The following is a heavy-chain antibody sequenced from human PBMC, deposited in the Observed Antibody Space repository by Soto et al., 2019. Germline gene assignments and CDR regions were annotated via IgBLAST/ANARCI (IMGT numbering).Heavy chain of an antibody. J-gene: IGHJ4*02. CDR3: VSQRTTVPTQAYFDY. D-gene: IGHD4-17*01. CDR1: GGSVTNSTYY. Sequence: SETLSLTCTLTGGSVTNSTYYWRWIRQSPGKGLEWIGSVYYRGRSYSKSSVKSRVTISVDTPKNRFYLSLNSVTASDTAVYFCVSQRTTVPTQAYFDYWGPGALVTVS. V-gene: IGHV4-39*01. CDR2: VYYRGRS.